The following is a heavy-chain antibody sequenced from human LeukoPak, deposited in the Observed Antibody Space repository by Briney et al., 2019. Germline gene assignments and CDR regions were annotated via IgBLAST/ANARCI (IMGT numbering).Heavy chain of an antibody. CDR2: INSDGSST. V-gene: IGHV3-74*01. J-gene: IGHJ4*02. Sequence: GGSLRLSCAASGFTFSSYWMHWVRQAPGKGLVWVSRINSDGSSTSYADSVKGRFTISRDNATNTLYLQMNSLRAEDTAVYYCARAGTGYYDFWSGYYTSVYFDYWGQGTLVTVSS. CDR3: ARAGTGYYDFWSGYYTSVYFDY. D-gene: IGHD3-3*01. CDR1: GFTFSSYW.